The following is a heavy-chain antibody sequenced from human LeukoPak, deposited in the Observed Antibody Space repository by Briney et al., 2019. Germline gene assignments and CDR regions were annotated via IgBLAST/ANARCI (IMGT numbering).Heavy chain of an antibody. D-gene: IGHD3-3*01. J-gene: IGHJ4*02. V-gene: IGHV3-20*04. CDR3: VKDSNYDFWSGYYKGFDN. Sequence: RSGGSLRLSCAASGFTSGFTFDDYGMNWVRQVPGKGLEWVSGMSRDGGRTGYADSVQGRFTISRDNSRNSLHLQMNSIRVEDTAFYYCVKDSNYDFWSGYYKGFDNWGQGTLVTVSS. CDR1: GFTFDDYG. CDR2: MSRDGGRT.